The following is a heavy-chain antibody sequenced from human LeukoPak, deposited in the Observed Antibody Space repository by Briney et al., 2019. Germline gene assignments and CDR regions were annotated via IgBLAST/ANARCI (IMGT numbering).Heavy chain of an antibody. J-gene: IGHJ6*03. Sequence: ASVKVSCKASGGTFSSYAISWVRQAPGQGLEWMGGIIPIFGTANYAQKFQGRVTITADKSTSTAYMELSSLRSEDTAVYYCARAIYCSGGSCRRYYYYYMDVWGKGTTVTISS. CDR1: GGTFSSYA. V-gene: IGHV1-69*06. CDR3: ARAIYCSGGSCRRYYYYYMDV. CDR2: IIPIFGTA. D-gene: IGHD2-15*01.